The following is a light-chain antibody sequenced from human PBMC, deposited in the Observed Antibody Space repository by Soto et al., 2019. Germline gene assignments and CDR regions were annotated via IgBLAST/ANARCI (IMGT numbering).Light chain of an antibody. Sequence: EIVMTQSPATLSVSPGERATLSCGASQSVSSNLAWYQQKPGQAPRLLIYGASTRATGIPARFSGSGSGTEFTLTISSLQSEDFAVYYCKQYNNWPWTFGQGTKVDIK. J-gene: IGKJ1*01. CDR2: GAS. CDR1: QSVSSN. V-gene: IGKV3-15*01. CDR3: KQYNNWPWT.